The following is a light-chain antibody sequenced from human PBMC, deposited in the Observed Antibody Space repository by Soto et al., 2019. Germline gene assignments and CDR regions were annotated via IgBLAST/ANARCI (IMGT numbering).Light chain of an antibody. J-gene: IGKJ4*01. CDR2: DAS. Sequence: EIVLTQSPATLSLSPGERATLSCRASQSVSSYLAWYQRKPGRAPRLLIYDASNRATGIPARFSGSGSGTDFTLTISSLEPEDFAVYYCQQRSNWPLTFGGGTKVEIK. CDR1: QSVSSY. CDR3: QQRSNWPLT. V-gene: IGKV3-11*01.